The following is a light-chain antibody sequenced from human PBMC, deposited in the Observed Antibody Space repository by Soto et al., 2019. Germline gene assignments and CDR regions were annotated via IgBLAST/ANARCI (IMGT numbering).Light chain of an antibody. Sequence: DIQMTQSPSSLSAFVGDRVTITCRASQGISNYLAWYQQKPGKVPRLLIYAASTLQSGVPSRFSGGRSGTHFTLTISSLQPEEVAAYYCQKYNSAPFTFGPGTKLDIK. J-gene: IGKJ3*01. CDR2: AAS. CDR1: QGISNY. CDR3: QKYNSAPFT. V-gene: IGKV1-27*01.